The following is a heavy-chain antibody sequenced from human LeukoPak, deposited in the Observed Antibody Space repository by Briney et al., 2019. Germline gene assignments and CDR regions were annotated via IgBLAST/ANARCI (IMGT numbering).Heavy chain of an antibody. D-gene: IGHD3-22*01. Sequence: GGSLRLSCTASGFTFSSYAMSWVRQAPGKGLEWVSAISGSGGSTYYADSVKGRFTISRDNSKNTLYLQMNSLRAEDTAVYYCAKHSLPYDSSGFFDYWGQGTLVTVSS. CDR3: AKHSLPYDSSGFFDY. J-gene: IGHJ4*02. CDR1: GFTFSSYA. V-gene: IGHV3-23*01. CDR2: ISGSGGST.